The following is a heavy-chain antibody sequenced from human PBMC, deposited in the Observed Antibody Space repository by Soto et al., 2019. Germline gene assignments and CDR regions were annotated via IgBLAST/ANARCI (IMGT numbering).Heavy chain of an antibody. Sequence: PGGSLRLSCAAPGFTFSSYGMHWVRQAPGKGLEWVAVIWYDGSNKYYADSVKGRFTISRDNSKNTLYLQMNSLRAEDTAVYYCARDPDYYGSGSHRTDVWGQGTTVTVSS. D-gene: IGHD3-10*01. J-gene: IGHJ6*02. V-gene: IGHV3-33*01. CDR2: IWYDGSNK. CDR1: GFTFSSYG. CDR3: ARDPDYYGSGSHRTDV.